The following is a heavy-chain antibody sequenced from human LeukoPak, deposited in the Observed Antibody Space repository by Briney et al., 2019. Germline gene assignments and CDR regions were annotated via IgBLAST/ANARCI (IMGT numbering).Heavy chain of an antibody. D-gene: IGHD3-10*01. CDR2: ISGSGGST. J-gene: IGHJ4*02. CDR3: AKGSGEFVDYFDY. CDR1: GFTFSSYA. V-gene: IGHV3-23*01. Sequence: GGSLRLSCAASGFTFSSYAMSWVRRAPGKGLEWVSAISGSGGSTYYADSVKGRFTISRDNSKNTLYLQMNSLRAEDTAVYYCAKGSGEFVDYFDYWGQGTLVTVSS.